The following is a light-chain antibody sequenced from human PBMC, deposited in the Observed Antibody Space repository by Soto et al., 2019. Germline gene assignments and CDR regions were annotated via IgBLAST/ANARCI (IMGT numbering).Light chain of an antibody. Sequence: EIVLTQSPGTLSLSPGERATLSCRASQSVSSNYLAWYQQKPGQAPRLLIYGASSRATDIPDRFSGSGSGTDFTLTISRLEPEDFAVYYCQQYYGSPEITFGQGTRLEIK. CDR2: GAS. CDR1: QSVSSNY. J-gene: IGKJ5*01. CDR3: QQYYGSPEIT. V-gene: IGKV3-20*01.